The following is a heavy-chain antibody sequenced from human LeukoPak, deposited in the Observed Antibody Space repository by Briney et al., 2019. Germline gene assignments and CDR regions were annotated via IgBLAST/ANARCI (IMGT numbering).Heavy chain of an antibody. V-gene: IGHV3-43*02. J-gene: IGHJ4*02. D-gene: IGHD6-13*01. CDR2: ISGDGGGT. CDR1: GFTFNDYA. Sequence: GGSLRLSCAASGFTFNDYAMHWVRQAPEEGLEWVSLISGDGGGTKYADSVKGRFTISRDNSKNSLFLQMNSLRTEDTAFYYRAKDGVGYRSSWSYYFDYWGQGTLVTVSS. CDR3: AKDGVGYRSSWSYYFDY.